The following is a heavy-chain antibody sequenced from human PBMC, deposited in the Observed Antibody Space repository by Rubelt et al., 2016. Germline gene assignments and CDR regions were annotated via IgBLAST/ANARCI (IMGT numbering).Heavy chain of an antibody. CDR2: ISGSGGNT. CDR3: AKDLLYRVRFTFDI. D-gene: IGHD2/OR15-2a*01. V-gene: IGHV3-23*01. CDR1: GFTFSNYA. J-gene: IGHJ3*02. Sequence: VQLLDSGGGLVQPGGSLRLSCATSGFTFSNYAMSWVRQAPGKGLEWVSAISGSGGNTYYADFAKGRFTISRDNSKNTLYLQMNSLRAEDTARYYCAKDLLYRVRFTFDIWGQGTMVTVSS.